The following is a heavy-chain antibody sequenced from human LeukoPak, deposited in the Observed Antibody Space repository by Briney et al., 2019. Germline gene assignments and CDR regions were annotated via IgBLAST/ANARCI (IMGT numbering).Heavy chain of an antibody. CDR2: IYYSGST. V-gene: IGHV4-59*01. CDR1: GGSFSGYY. J-gene: IGHJ6*02. Sequence: ASETLSLTCAVYGGSFSGYYWSWIRQPPGKGLEWIGYIYYSGSTNYNPSLKSRVTISVDTSKNQFSLKLSSVTAADTAVYYCARSQEPGMGGMDVWGQGTTVTVSS. D-gene: IGHD1-14*01. CDR3: ARSQEPGMGGMDV.